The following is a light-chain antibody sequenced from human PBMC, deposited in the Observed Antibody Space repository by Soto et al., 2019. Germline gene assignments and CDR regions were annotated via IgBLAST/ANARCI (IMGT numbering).Light chain of an antibody. CDR1: QGISNF. V-gene: IGKV1-27*01. CDR2: AAS. Sequence: DIQMTQSPSSLSTSVGDRVTITCRASQGISNFLAWYQQKPGKVPKLLISAASTLQSVVPSRFSGSGSGTDCPLTITSLQPEDVATYYCQKYSSVITFGRGTRLEIK. CDR3: QKYSSVIT. J-gene: IGKJ5*01.